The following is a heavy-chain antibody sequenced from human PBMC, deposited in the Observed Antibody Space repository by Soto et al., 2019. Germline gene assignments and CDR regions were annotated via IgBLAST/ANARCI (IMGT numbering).Heavy chain of an antibody. CDR3: ARVRDNNGYHYYFDY. V-gene: IGHV4-34*01. D-gene: IGHD3-22*01. Sequence: SETLSLTCAVYGGSLSGYYWSWIRQPPGKGLEWIGEINHSGSTNYNPSLRGRLTISVDTSKNQFSLKLSSVTTADTAVYYCARVRDNNGYHYYFDYWGQGTLVTVSS. J-gene: IGHJ4*02. CDR2: INHSGST. CDR1: GGSLSGYY.